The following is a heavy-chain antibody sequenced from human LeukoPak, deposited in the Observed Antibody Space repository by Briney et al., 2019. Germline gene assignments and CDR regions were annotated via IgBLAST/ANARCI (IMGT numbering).Heavy chain of an antibody. CDR3: ARVSNGYYYFHMDL. CDR2: IIPIFGTA. J-gene: IGHJ6*03. Sequence: ASVKVSCKASGGTFSSYAISWVRQAPGQGLEWMGGIIPIFGTANYAQKFQGRVTITTDESTSTAYMELSSLRSEDTAGYYCARVSNGYYYFHMDLWGKGTTVTVSS. CDR1: GGTFSSYA. V-gene: IGHV1-69*05.